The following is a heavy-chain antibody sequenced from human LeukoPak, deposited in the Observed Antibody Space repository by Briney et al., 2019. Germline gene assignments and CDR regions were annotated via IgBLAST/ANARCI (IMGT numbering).Heavy chain of an antibody. CDR3: ARDRDVGYSSSIPLEY. Sequence: GGSLRLSCAASGFTFSDYYMSWIRQAPGKGLEWVSYISSSGSTIYYADSVKGRFTISRDNAKNSLYLQMNSLRAEDTAVYYCARDRDVGYSSSIPLEYWGQGTLVTVSS. CDR2: ISSSGSTI. CDR1: GFTFSDYY. D-gene: IGHD6-13*01. V-gene: IGHV3-11*01. J-gene: IGHJ4*02.